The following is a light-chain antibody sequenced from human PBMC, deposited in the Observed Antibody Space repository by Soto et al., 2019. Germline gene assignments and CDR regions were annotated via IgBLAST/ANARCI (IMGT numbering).Light chain of an antibody. CDR1: QSVSSY. CDR2: DAS. V-gene: IGKV3-11*01. CDR3: QQRRYWPVT. Sequence: EKVMTQSPATLSVSPGERATLSCRASQSVSSYFAWYQQKPGQAPRLLIYDASNRATGVPARFSGSGSGTDFTLTISSLEPEDFAVYYCQQRRYWPVTFGQGTKV. J-gene: IGKJ1*01.